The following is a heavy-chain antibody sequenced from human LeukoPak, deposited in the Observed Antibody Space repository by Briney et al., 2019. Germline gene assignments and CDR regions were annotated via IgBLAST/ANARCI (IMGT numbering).Heavy chain of an antibody. CDR2: IKQDGSEN. CDR1: GFTFSNYW. V-gene: IGHV3-7*01. J-gene: IGHJ4*02. D-gene: IGHD2-15*01. Sequence: GGSLRLSCAASGFTFSNYWMSWVRQAPGKGLEWVANIKQDGSENYYVDSVKGRFTVSRDDAKNSLYLQMNSLRAEDTAVYYCARDWQVYCSRYPPDYWGQGTLVTVSS. CDR3: ARDWQVYCSRYPPDY.